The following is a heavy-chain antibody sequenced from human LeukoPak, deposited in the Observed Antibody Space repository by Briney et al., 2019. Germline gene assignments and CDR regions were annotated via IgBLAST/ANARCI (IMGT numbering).Heavy chain of an antibody. CDR3: AKVGFGELLPDY. Sequence: GRSLRLSCAASGFTFISYGMHWVRQAPGKGLEWVAVISYDGSNKYYADSVKGRFTISRDNSKNTLYLQMNSLRAEDTAVYYCAKVGFGELLPDYWGQGTLVTVSS. D-gene: IGHD3-10*01. J-gene: IGHJ4*02. V-gene: IGHV3-30*18. CDR1: GFTFISYG. CDR2: ISYDGSNK.